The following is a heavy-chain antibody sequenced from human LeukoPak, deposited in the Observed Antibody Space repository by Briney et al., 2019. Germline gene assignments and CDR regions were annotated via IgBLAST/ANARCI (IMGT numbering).Heavy chain of an antibody. CDR2: ISSSSSYI. D-gene: IGHD4-17*01. CDR1: GFTFSSYS. J-gene: IGHJ2*01. Sequence: GGSLRLSCAASGFTFSSYSMNWVRQAPGKGLEWVSSISSSSSYIYYADSVKGRFTISRDNAKNSLYLQMNSLRAEDTAVYYCARGDYVGNWYFDLWGRGTLVTVSS. V-gene: IGHV3-21*01. CDR3: ARGDYVGNWYFDL.